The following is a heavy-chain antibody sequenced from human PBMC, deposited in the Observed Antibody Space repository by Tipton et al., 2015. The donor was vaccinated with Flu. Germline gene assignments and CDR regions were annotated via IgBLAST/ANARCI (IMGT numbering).Heavy chain of an antibody. V-gene: IGHV4-39*01. CDR1: GGSISSSSYY. D-gene: IGHD1-7*01. CDR3: ARRGRYNWNYMGFDL. CDR2: IYYSGST. Sequence: LRLSCTVSGGSISSSSYYWGWIRQPPGKGLEWIGSIYYSGSTYYNPSLKSRVTTSVDTSKNQFSLKLSSVTAADTAVYYCARRGRYNWNYMGFDLWGRGTLVTVSS. J-gene: IGHJ2*01.